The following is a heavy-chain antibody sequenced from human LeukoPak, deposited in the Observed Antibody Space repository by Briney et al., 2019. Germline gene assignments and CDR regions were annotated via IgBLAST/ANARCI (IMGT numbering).Heavy chain of an antibody. V-gene: IGHV4-34*01. D-gene: IGHD4-17*01. Sequence: NPSETLSLTCAVYGGSFSGYYGSWIRQPPGKGLEWIGEINHSGSTNYNPSLKSRVTISVDTSKNQFSLKLSSVTAADTAVYYCAREGYGDYVWFDPWGQGTLVTVSS. CDR2: INHSGST. J-gene: IGHJ5*02. CDR3: AREGYGDYVWFDP. CDR1: GGSFSGYY.